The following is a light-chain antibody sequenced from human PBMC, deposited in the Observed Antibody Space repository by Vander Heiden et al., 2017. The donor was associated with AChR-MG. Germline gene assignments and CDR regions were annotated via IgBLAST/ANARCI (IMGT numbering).Light chain of an antibody. V-gene: IGLV1-40*01. CDR2: GNS. CDR1: SSNIGAGYD. Sequence: QSVLTQPPSVSGAPGQRVTIPCTGRSSNIGAGYDVHWYQQLPGTAPKLLIYGNSNRPSGVPDRFSGSKSGTSASLAITGLQAEEEADYYCQSYDSSLSAHVVFGGGTKLTVL. J-gene: IGLJ2*01. CDR3: QSYDSSLSAHVV.